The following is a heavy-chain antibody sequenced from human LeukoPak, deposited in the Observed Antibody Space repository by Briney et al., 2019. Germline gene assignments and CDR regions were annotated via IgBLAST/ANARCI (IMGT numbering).Heavy chain of an antibody. Sequence: GGSLRLSCAASGFTFSSYGMHWVRQAPGKGLEWVAFIRYDGSNKYYADSVKHRFTISRDNTKNLLYLEMSSLRAEDTAMYFCVRDVGAVRGEVYFDYWGQGTLVTVSS. D-gene: IGHD3-10*01. CDR1: GFTFSSYG. CDR3: VRDVGAVRGEVYFDY. J-gene: IGHJ4*02. CDR2: IRYDGSNK. V-gene: IGHV3-30*02.